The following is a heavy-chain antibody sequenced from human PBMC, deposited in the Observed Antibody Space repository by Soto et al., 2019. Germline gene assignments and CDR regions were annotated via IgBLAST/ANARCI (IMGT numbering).Heavy chain of an antibody. CDR3: ARVEGLTGYFDY. J-gene: IGHJ4*02. V-gene: IGHV1-69*02. D-gene: IGHD2-8*02. CDR2: IIPILGIA. CDR1: GGTFSSYT. Sequence: QVQLVQSGAEVMKPGSSVKVSCKASGGTFSSYTISWVRQAPGQGLEWMGRIIPILGIANYAQKFQGRVTITADKSTSAAYMELSSLRSEDTAVYYCARVEGLTGYFDYWGQGTLVTVSS.